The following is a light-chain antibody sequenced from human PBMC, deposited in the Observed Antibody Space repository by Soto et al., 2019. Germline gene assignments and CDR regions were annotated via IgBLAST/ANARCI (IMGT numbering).Light chain of an antibody. J-gene: IGLJ1*01. CDR2: EVN. CDR3: SSYTSSSIYV. Sequence: QSALTQPASVSGSPGQSITISCTGTSSDVGGYNYVSWYQQHPGKVPKVMIYEVNNRPAGVSNHFSGSKSGNTASLTISGLQAEDEADYYCSSYTSSSIYVFGTGTKVTVL. V-gene: IGLV2-14*01. CDR1: SSDVGGYNY.